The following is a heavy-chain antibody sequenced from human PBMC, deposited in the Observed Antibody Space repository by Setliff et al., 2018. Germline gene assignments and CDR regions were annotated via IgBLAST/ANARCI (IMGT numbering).Heavy chain of an antibody. CDR3: RVWVDMIEVDS. J-gene: IGHJ4*02. CDR2: INHSGSP. CDR1: GASISSNY. Sequence: SETLSLTCSVSGASISSNYWSWIRQSPGKGLEWIGEINHTGSPNWIGEINHSGSPNYNPSLKSRVTMSVDTSKNQFSLKLTSVTAADTAVYYCRVWVDMIEVDSWAQGTLVTVSS. V-gene: IGHV4-34*01. D-gene: IGHD3-22*01.